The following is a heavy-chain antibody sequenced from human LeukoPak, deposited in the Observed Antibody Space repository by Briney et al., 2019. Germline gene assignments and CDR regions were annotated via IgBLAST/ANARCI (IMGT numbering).Heavy chain of an antibody. CDR1: GGSISSGGYY. J-gene: IGHJ4*02. Sequence: SETLSLTCTVSGGSISSGGYYWSWIRQHPGKGLEWIGYIYYSGSTYYNPSLKSRVTISVDTSKNQFSLKLSSVTAADTAVCYCASGYSSYYFDYWGQGTLVTVSS. D-gene: IGHD6-13*01. CDR3: ASGYSSYYFDY. V-gene: IGHV4-31*03. CDR2: IYYSGST.